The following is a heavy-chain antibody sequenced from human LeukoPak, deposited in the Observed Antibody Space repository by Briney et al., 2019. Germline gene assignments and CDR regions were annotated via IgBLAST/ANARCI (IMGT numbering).Heavy chain of an antibody. CDR3: AKEAADIVVVPAAMMDS. D-gene: IGHD2-2*01. CDR2: IHYDSTTE. Sequence: GGSLRLSCAASGFAFSSYGMHWVRQAPGKGLEWVAYIHYDSTTEDYADSVKGRFTISRDNSKNTLYLQMNSLRAEDTAVYYCAKEAADIVVVPAAMMDSWGQGTLVTVSS. J-gene: IGHJ5*01. CDR1: GFAFSSYG. V-gene: IGHV3-30*02.